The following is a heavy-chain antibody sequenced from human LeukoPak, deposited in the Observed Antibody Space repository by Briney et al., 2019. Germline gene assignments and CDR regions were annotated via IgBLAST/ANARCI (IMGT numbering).Heavy chain of an antibody. CDR3: ARRWGSGYWYFDX. CDR1: GGSISRDY. D-gene: IGHD3-16*01. J-gene: IGHJ2*01. CDR2: IYYSGTT. V-gene: IGHV4-59*08. Sequence: SETLSLTCTVSGGSISRDYWSWIRQPPGKGLEWIGYIYYSGTTNYNPSLTSRVTISVDTSKNQFSLKLSSVTAADTAVYYCARRWGSGYWYFDXWGRGTLVTVSS.